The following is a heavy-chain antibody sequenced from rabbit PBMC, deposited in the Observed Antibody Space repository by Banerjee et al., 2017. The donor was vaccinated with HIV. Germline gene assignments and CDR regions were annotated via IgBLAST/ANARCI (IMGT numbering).Heavy chain of an antibody. CDR2: IYAASSGST. D-gene: IGHD4-1*01. CDR3: ARDLAGVIGWNFNL. V-gene: IGHV1S45*01. J-gene: IGHJ4*01. CDR1: GFSFSSTYW. Sequence: EESGGDLVKPEGSLTLTCTASGFSFSSTYWICWVRQAPGKGLEWIGCIYAASSGSTWYASWVNGRFMISKTSSTTVTLQMTSLTAADTATYFCARDLAGVIGWNFNLWGQGTLVTVS.